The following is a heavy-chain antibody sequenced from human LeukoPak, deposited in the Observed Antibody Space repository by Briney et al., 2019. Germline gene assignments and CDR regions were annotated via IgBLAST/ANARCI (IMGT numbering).Heavy chain of an antibody. D-gene: IGHD4-23*01. Sequence: SVKVSCKASGGTFSSYTISWVRQAPGQGLEWMGRIIPILGIANYAQKFQGRVTITADKSTSTASMELSSLRSEDTAMYYCAADYGGNYWGQGTLVTVSS. V-gene: IGHV1-69*02. CDR2: IIPILGIA. CDR1: GGTFSSYT. CDR3: AADYGGNY. J-gene: IGHJ4*02.